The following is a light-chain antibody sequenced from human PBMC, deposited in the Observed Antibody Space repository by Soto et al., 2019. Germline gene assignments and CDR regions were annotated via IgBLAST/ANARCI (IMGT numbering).Light chain of an antibody. Sequence: IQMTQSPSTLSASVGDRVTITCRASQSISSWLAWYQQKPGKAPKLLIYRASSLESGVPSRFSGSGSGTDFTLTISSVQPEDFATYYCQQYKSYPLTFGGGTKVDIK. CDR1: QSISSW. CDR3: QQYKSYPLT. CDR2: RAS. J-gene: IGKJ4*01. V-gene: IGKV1-5*03.